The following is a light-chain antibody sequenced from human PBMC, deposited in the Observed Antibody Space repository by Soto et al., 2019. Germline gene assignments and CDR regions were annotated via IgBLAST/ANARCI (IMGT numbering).Light chain of an antibody. J-gene: IGKJ1*01. CDR1: QSISSY. CDR3: QQSYSTPWT. V-gene: IGKV1-39*01. Sequence: DIQMTQTPSSLSASVGDRVTITCRASQSISSYLNWYQQKPGKAPKLLIYAASSLQSGVPSRFSGSGSGTDFTLTISSLQPEDFATYYCQQSYSTPWTFGQRSMVDVK. CDR2: AAS.